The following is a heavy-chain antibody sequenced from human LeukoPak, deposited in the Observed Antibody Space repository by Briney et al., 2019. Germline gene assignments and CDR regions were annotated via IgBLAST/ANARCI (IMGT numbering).Heavy chain of an antibody. CDR3: ARGVVVTAPTFDY. D-gene: IGHD2-21*02. CDR2: IIPIFGTA. CDR1: GGTFRSYA. V-gene: IGHV1-69*13. J-gene: IGHJ4*02. Sequence: RASVKVSCKASGGTFRSYAISWVRQAPGQGLEWMGGIIPIFGTANYAQKFQGRVTITADESTSTAYMELSSLRSEDTAVYYCARGVVVTAPTFDYWGQGTLVTVSS.